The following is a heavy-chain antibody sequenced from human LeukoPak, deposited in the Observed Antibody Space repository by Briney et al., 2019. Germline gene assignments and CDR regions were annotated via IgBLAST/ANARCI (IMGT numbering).Heavy chain of an antibody. CDR1: GYTFTTYD. CDR3: ASPITMVRGVTLGMDV. V-gene: IGHV1-8*02. D-gene: IGHD3-10*01. Sequence: ASVKVSCKASGYTFTTYDINWVRQATGQGLEWMGWMNPNSGNTGYAQKFQGRVTMTRNTSISTAYMELSSLRSEDTAVYYCASPITMVRGVTLGMDVWGQGTTVTVSS. CDR2: MNPNSGNT. J-gene: IGHJ6*02.